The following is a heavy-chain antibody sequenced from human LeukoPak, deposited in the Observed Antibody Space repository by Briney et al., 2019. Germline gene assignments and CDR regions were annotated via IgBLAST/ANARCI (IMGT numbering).Heavy chain of an antibody. V-gene: IGHV3-74*01. Sequence: GGSLRLSCSASGFTFSSYWMHWVRQAPGKGLVWVSRINTDGSSTSYADSVKGRFTISRDNAKNTLYLQMNSLRAEDTAVYYCARGMSGYADYYYYYYMDVWGKGTTVTVSS. J-gene: IGHJ6*03. CDR2: INTDGSST. CDR3: ARGMSGYADYYYYYYMDV. CDR1: GFTFSSYW. D-gene: IGHD3-3*01.